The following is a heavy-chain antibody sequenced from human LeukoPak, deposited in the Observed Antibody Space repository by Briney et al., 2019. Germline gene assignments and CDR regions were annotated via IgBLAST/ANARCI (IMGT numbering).Heavy chain of an antibody. CDR3: ARDDNWVFDS. CDR2: IRSSSSII. J-gene: IGHJ4*02. V-gene: IGHV3-48*02. Sequence: GGSLRLSCAASGFTFTSYSMNWVRQAPGKGLEWVSYIRSSSSIISYADSVKGRFTISSDNAKNSLYVQMNSLRDEDTAVYYCARDDNWVFDSWGQGTLVTVSS. CDR1: GFTFTSYS. D-gene: IGHD3-16*01.